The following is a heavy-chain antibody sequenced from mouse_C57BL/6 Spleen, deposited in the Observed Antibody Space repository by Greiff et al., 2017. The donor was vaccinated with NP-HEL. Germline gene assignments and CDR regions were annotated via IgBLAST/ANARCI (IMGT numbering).Heavy chain of an antibody. CDR2: ISRGSSTI. CDR1: GFTFSDYG. CDR3: ARGANWAYYFDY. D-gene: IGHD4-1*01. Sequence: EVQLVESGGGLVKPGGSLKLSCAASGFTFSDYGMHWVRQAPEKGLEWVAYISRGSSTIYYADTVKGRFTMSRDNAKNTLFLQMTSLRSEDTAVYYCARGANWAYYFDYWGKGTTLTVSS. J-gene: IGHJ2*01. V-gene: IGHV5-17*01.